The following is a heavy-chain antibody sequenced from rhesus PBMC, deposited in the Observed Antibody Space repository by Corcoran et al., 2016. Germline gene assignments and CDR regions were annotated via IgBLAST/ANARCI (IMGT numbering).Heavy chain of an antibody. V-gene: IGHV3-59*01. Sequence: EVQLVESGGGLAKPGGSLRLSCAASGFTFSDHYMHWVRQASGKGLEWVSGSSYTGGSTRYADSVKGRFTISRENAKNTLYLQMDSLSAEDTAVYYCAGDGDSKGGYGLDSWGQGVVVTVSS. CDR1: GFTFSDHY. CDR3: AGDGDSKGGYGLDS. J-gene: IGHJ6*01. D-gene: IGHD5-24*01. CDR2: SSYTGGST.